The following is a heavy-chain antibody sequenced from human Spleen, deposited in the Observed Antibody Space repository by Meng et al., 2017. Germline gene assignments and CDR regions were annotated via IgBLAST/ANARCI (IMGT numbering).Heavy chain of an antibody. J-gene: IGHJ4*02. D-gene: IGHD3-22*01. CDR1: GCSCCVYT. Sequence: HVPLLQWGAGLLMPSETLSFTCVFFGCSCCVYTRSLTGQPPGKGLECIAKINHSGSNNHNPSLNSRVTISVDTSKHHFSLNLTSVTAAVTAVYYCTRGQKYYYDSTCYFAYWGQGTLVTVSS. V-gene: IGHV4-34*01. CDR2: INHSGSN. CDR3: TRGQKYYYDSTCYFAY.